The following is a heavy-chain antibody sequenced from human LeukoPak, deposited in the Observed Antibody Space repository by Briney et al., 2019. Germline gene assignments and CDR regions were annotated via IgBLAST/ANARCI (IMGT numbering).Heavy chain of an antibody. V-gene: IGHV3-33*01. CDR1: GFTFSSYG. J-gene: IGHJ4*02. D-gene: IGHD6-19*01. CDR3: ARGYSSGLWDY. CDR2: IWYDGSNK. Sequence: GGSLRLSCAASGFTFSSYGMHWVRQAPGKGLEWVAVIWYDGSNKYYADSVKGRFTISRDNSKNTLYLQMNSLRAEDTAVYYCARGYSSGLWDYWGQGTLVTVSS.